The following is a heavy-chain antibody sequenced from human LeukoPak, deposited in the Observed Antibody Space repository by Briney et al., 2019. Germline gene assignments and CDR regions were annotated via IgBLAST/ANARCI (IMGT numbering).Heavy chain of an antibody. V-gene: IGHV4-39*01. D-gene: IGHD3-10*02. CDR2: IYYSGST. CDR3: ARKPLVRLDWYFDL. CDR1: GGSISSSSYY. J-gene: IGHJ2*01. Sequence: KPSETLSLTCTVSGGSISSSSYYWGWIRQPPGKGLEWIGSIYYSGSTYYNPSLKSRVTISVDTSKNQFSLKLSSVTAADTAVYYCARKPLVRLDWYFDLWGRGTLVTVSS.